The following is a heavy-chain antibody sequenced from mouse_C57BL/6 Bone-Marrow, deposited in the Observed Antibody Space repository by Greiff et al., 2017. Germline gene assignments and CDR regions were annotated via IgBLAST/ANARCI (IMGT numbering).Heavy chain of an antibody. Sequence: EVQRVESEGGLVQPGSSMKLSCTASGFTFSDYYMAWVRQVPEKGLEWVANINYDGSSTYYLDSLKSRFIISRDNAKNILYLQMSSLKSEDTATYYCARDNYDYVFDYWGQGTTLTVSS. V-gene: IGHV5-16*01. CDR2: INYDGSST. CDR1: GFTFSDYY. J-gene: IGHJ2*01. D-gene: IGHD2-4*01. CDR3: ARDNYDYVFDY.